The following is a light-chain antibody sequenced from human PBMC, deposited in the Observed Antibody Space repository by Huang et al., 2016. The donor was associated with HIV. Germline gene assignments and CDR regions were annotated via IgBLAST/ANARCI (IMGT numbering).Light chain of an antibody. Sequence: DIVLTQSPGTLSLSPGARAALSCRASQNITNNYLAWYQQRSGQAPRLLIYGASNRAMGIPDRFSGSGSGTDFTLIINRLESQDSAVYYCQQYLSSPLTFGGGTNVEIK. CDR1: QNITNNY. V-gene: IGKV3-20*01. J-gene: IGKJ4*01. CDR2: GAS. CDR3: QQYLSSPLT.